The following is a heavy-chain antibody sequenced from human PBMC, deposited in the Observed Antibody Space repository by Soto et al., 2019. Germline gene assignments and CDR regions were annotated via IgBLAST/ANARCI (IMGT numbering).Heavy chain of an antibody. J-gene: IGHJ4*02. CDR1: GGSISGYY. CDR3: AKYRRTDAEGYRLDF. Sequence: QVQLQESGPGLVRPSETLSLTCTLSGGSISGYYWSWIRQPPGKGLEWIGYVYYSGSTKYNPSLSSRVTRSVDMSNNQFSLMLTSVTAADTAVYYCAKYRRTDAEGYRLDFCGQGTMVTVSS. D-gene: IGHD5-12*01. CDR2: VYYSGST. V-gene: IGHV4-59*01.